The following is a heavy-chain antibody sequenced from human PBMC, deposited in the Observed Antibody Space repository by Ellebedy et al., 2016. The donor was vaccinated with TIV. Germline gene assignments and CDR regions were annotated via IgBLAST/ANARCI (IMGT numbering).Heavy chain of an antibody. Sequence: GESLKISXAASRFTFSIFGQHWVRQAPGKGLEWVAIISSDGTNKYYADSVRGRFTISRDNSKNTLYLQMDSLRPEDTAIYYCAKDESGGDLPRPFDHWGQGTLVTVSS. CDR1: RFTFSIFG. J-gene: IGHJ4*02. CDR2: ISSDGTNK. D-gene: IGHD5-12*01. CDR3: AKDESGGDLPRPFDH. V-gene: IGHV3-30*18.